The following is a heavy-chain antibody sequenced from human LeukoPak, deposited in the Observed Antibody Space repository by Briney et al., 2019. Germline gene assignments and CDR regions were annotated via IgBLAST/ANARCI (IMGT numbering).Heavy chain of an antibody. V-gene: IGHV3-48*01. J-gene: IGHJ4*02. D-gene: IGHD1-1*01. CDR3: AKLEPSYYYFDY. CDR2: ISSGNSNI. Sequence: GGSLRLSCAASGFTFSSYTMNWVRQAPGKGLEWVSYISSGNSNIYYADSVKGRFTISRDNSKNTLYLQMNSLRAEDTAVYYCAKLEPSYYYFDYWGQGTLVTVSS. CDR1: GFTFSSYT.